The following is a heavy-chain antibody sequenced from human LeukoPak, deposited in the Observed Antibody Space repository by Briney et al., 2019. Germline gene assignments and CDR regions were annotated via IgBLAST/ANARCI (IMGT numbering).Heavy chain of an antibody. D-gene: IGHD2-21*01. J-gene: IGHJ4*02. CDR3: ARGGIGVYYFDY. Sequence: PSETLSLTCTVSGGSISSGDYYWSWIRQPPGKGLEWIGYIYYSGSTYYNPSLKSRVTISVDTSKNQFSLKLSSVTAADTAVYYCARGGIGVYYFDYWGQGTLVTVSS. V-gene: IGHV4-30-4*01. CDR1: GGSISSGDYY. CDR2: IYYSGST.